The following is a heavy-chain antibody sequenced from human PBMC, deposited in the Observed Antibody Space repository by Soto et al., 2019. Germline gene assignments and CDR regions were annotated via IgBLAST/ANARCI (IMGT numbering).Heavy chain of an antibody. J-gene: IGHJ4*02. D-gene: IGHD3-10*01. Sequence: PGGSLRISCAASGFTFSSYAMSWVRQAPGKGLEWVSAISGSGGSTYYADSVKGRFTISRDNSKNTLYLQMNSLRAEDTAVYYCAKDIARYYYGSGGWGQGTLVTVSS. CDR2: ISGSGGST. V-gene: IGHV3-23*01. CDR3: AKDIARYYYGSGG. CDR1: GFTFSSYA.